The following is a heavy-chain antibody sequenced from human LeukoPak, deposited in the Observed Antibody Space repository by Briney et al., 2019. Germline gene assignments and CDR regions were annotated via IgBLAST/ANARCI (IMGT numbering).Heavy chain of an antibody. D-gene: IGHD6-19*01. CDR2: INPNSGGT. V-gene: IGHV1-2*02. CDR3: ARNERGSGWYGVCYYYMDV. Sequence: ASVKVSCKASGYTFTGYYMHWVRQAPGQGLEWMGWINPNSGGTNYAQKFQGRVTMTRDTSISTAYMELSRLRSDDTAVYYCARNERGSGWYGVCYYYMDVWGKGTTVTVSS. CDR1: GYTFTGYY. J-gene: IGHJ6*03.